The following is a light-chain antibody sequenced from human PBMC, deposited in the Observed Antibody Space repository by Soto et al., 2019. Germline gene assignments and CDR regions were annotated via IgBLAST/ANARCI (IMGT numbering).Light chain of an antibody. J-gene: IGLJ1*01. CDR1: TSNIGAPYD. CDR3: QSYDISLHNYV. CDR2: GDN. V-gene: IGLV1-40*01. Sequence: QSVLTQPPSVSGAPGQRVSISCTGCTSNIGAPYDVHWYQHLPGAAPKLLIYGDNNRPSGVPDRFSGSKSGTSASLAITSLQAEDEADYYCQSYDISLHNYVFGTGTKLTVL.